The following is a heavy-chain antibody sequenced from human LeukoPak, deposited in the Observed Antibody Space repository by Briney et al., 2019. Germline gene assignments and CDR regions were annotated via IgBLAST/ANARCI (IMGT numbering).Heavy chain of an antibody. Sequence: SETLSLTCTVSGGSISSSSYYWGWIRQPPGKGLEWIGSIYYSGSTYYNPSLKSRVTISVDTSKNQFSLKLSSVTAADTAVYYCARQVNYDFVWGSYDYWGQGTLVTVSS. V-gene: IGHV4-39*01. CDR3: ARQVNYDFVWGSYDY. CDR2: IYYSGST. J-gene: IGHJ4*02. D-gene: IGHD3-16*01. CDR1: GGSISSSSYY.